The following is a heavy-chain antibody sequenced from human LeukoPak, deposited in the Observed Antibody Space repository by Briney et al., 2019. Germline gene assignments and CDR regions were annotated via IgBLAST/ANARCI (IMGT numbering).Heavy chain of an antibody. Sequence: ASVKVSCKASGYTFTSYYMHWVRQAPGQGLEWMGIIDPSGGSTSYAQKFQGRVTMTRDMSTGTVYMELSSLRSEDTAVYYCARDRNGGNANYYYFDYWGQGTLVTVSS. CDR3: ARDRNGGNANYYYFDY. CDR2: IDPSGGST. J-gene: IGHJ4*02. CDR1: GYTFTSYY. V-gene: IGHV1-46*01. D-gene: IGHD4-23*01.